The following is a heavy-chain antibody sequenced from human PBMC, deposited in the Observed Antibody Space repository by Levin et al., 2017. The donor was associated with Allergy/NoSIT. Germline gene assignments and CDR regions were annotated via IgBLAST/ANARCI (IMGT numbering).Heavy chain of an antibody. CDR1: GFTFRSYA. CDR3: ARGGGSGSYPAFDY. Sequence: PGGSLRLSCAASGFTFRSYAMHWVRQAPGKGLEWVAIIYYDGSNKYYTDSVKGRFTISRDNSKNTQYLQMNSLRVEDTAVYYCARGGGSGSYPAFDYWGQGTLVTVSS. J-gene: IGHJ4*02. D-gene: IGHD3-10*01. CDR2: IYYDGSNK. V-gene: IGHV3-33*01.